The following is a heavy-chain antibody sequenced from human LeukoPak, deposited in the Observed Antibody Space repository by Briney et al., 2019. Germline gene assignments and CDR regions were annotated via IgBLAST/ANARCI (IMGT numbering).Heavy chain of an antibody. CDR1: EFTFGNFA. V-gene: IGHV3-23*01. CDR3: AKCAQSYGNDAFDL. J-gene: IGHJ3*01. Sequence: PGGSLRLSCAASEFTFGNFAMSWVRQAPGKGLEWVSYIRGGGAGALYADSVEGRSTVSRDNSRSTLYLQMNSLRVEDTAVYYCAKCAQSYGNDAFDLWGPGTMVTVSS. D-gene: IGHD3-16*01. CDR2: IRGGGAGA.